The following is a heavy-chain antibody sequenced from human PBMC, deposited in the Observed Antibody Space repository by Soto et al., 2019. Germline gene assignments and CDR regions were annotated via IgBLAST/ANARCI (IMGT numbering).Heavy chain of an antibody. V-gene: IGHV1-18*01. D-gene: IGHD3-16*01. Sequence: QVQLVQSGDEVKKPGASVKVSCKASGYIFVNYGIAWVRQAPGQGLEWMGWISPYTGNTHSATQVQGRLTMTTDTSTSTAYMDLGSLTSDDTAVYYCVMVDNYVTPTPQDVWGQGTRSPFP. J-gene: IGHJ6*02. CDR2: ISPYTGNT. CDR1: GYIFVNYG. CDR3: VMVDNYVTPTPQDV.